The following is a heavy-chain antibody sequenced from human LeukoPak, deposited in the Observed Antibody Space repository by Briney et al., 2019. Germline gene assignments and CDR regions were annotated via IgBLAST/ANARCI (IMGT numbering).Heavy chain of an antibody. CDR1: GGSFSGYY. Sequence: SETLSLTCAVYGGSFSGYYWSWIRQPPGKGLEWIGEINHGGSTNYNPSFKSRVTISVDTSKNQFSLKLSSVTAADTAVYYCARGHLAYCGGDCYSPYYYYYGMDVWGQGTTVTVSS. CDR3: ARGHLAYCGGDCYSPYYYYYGMDV. D-gene: IGHD2-21*02. CDR2: INHGGST. V-gene: IGHV4-34*01. J-gene: IGHJ6*02.